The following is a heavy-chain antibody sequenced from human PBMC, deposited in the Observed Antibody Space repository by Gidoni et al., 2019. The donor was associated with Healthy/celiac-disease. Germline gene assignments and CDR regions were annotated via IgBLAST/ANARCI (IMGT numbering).Heavy chain of an antibody. J-gene: IGHJ3*02. V-gene: IGHV4-30-4*01. CDR3: AREGGTYYYDSPRVFDI. Sequence: QVQLQESGPGLVKPSQTLSLTCIVSGDSIRSGDYYWGWIRQPPGKGLEWIGYTYYSGNTYYNPSLKSRVTISVDTSKNQFSLKLSSVTAADTAVYYCAREGGTYYYDSPRVFDIWGQGTMVTVSS. D-gene: IGHD3-22*01. CDR2: TYYSGNT. CDR1: GDSIRSGDYY.